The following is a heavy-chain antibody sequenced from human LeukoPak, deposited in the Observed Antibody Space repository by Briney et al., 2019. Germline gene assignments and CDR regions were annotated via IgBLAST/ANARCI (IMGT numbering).Heavy chain of an antibody. D-gene: IGHD3-10*02. CDR2: ISYDGSNK. CDR3: ARDTMSRDAFDI. J-gene: IGHJ3*02. CDR1: GFIFSSYA. V-gene: IGHV3-30-3*01. Sequence: GRSLRLSCAASGFIFSSYAIHWVRQAPGKGLEWVAVISYDGSNKYYADSVKGRFTISRDNSKNTLYLQMNSLRAEDTAVYYCARDTMSRDAFDIWGQGTMVTVSS.